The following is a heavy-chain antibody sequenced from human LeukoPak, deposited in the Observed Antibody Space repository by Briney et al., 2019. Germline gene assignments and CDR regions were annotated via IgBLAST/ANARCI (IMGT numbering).Heavy chain of an antibody. CDR1: GYSISSGYY. V-gene: IGHV4-38-2*02. CDR3: ARDTAYDYGDYHVHSAFDI. J-gene: IGHJ3*02. CDR2: IYHSGST. Sequence: SETLSLTCTVSGYSISSGYYWGWIRQPPGKGLEWIGSIYHSGSTYYNPSLKSRVTISVDTSKNQFSLKLSSVTAADTAVYYCARDTAYDYGDYHVHSAFDIWGQGTMVTVSS. D-gene: IGHD4-17*01.